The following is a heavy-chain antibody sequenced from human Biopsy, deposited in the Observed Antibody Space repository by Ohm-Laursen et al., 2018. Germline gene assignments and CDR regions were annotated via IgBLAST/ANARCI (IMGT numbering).Heavy chain of an antibody. V-gene: IGHV4-59*02. CDR1: GDSVTKYY. CDR3: ARDSGILNYGNFKYYHYYGMDV. D-gene: IGHD4-11*01. Sequence: GTLSLTCTVSGDSVTKYYWSCIRQPPGKGLEWIGHIYYSVMTNYNPSLQSRVSISVDSSRNQVSLTLSSVTAADTAVYYCARDSGILNYGNFKYYHYYGMDVWGQGTKVTVSS. J-gene: IGHJ6*02. CDR2: IYYSVMT.